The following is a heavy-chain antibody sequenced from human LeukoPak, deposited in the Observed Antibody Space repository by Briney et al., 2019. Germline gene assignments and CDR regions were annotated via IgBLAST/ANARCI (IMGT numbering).Heavy chain of an antibody. V-gene: IGHV3-7*01. CDR1: GFTFNYYW. D-gene: IGHD3-10*01. Sequence: GGSLRLSCAASGFTFNYYWMTWVRQGPGKGLEWVATIKEDGSERYYVESVKGRFTISSDNAKNSLYLQMNSLRTEDTAVYYCARDGHYYGSGSYYRLGFDYWGQGTLVTVSS. J-gene: IGHJ4*02. CDR2: IKEDGSER. CDR3: ARDGHYYGSGSYYRLGFDY.